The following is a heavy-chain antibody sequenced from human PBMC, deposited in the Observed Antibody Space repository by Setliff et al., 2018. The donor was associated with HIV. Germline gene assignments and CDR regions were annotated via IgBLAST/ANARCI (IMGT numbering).Heavy chain of an antibody. Sequence: NPSETLSLTCTVSGDSVSSRSYYWSWIRQPPGKGLEWIGYIYYSGSTNYNPSLKSRVTTSVDTSKNHFSLKLTSVTAADTAVYYCARYSPRGYTLTGPYWGQGTLVTVSS. CDR3: ARYSPRGYTLTGPY. V-gene: IGHV4-61*03. CDR2: IYYSGST. CDR1: GDSVSSRSYY. D-gene: IGHD6-25*01. J-gene: IGHJ4*02.